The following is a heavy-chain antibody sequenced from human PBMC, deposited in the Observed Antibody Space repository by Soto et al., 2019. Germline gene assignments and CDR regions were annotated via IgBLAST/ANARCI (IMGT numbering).Heavy chain of an antibody. V-gene: IGHV3-23*01. CDR2: ISGSGGST. CDR1: VLPLRSYD. J-gene: IGHJ3*02. Sequence: XLSFASSVLPLRSYDMTWVRQAPGKGLEWVSAISGSGGSTHYADSVKGRFTISGDNSRNMVYVQMHSLRAEDTAVYYCENRGGNGGNTGAFDIWGQGTTVTV. D-gene: IGHD2-15*01. CDR3: ENRGGNGGNTGAFDI.